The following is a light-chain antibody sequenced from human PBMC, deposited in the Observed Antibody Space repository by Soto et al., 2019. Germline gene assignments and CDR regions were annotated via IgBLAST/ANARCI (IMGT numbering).Light chain of an antibody. CDR1: SSNIGTNY. J-gene: IGLJ3*02. CDR3: GTWDSDLSAEV. CDR2: DNS. V-gene: IGLV1-51*01. Sequence: QSVLTQPPSVSAAPGQKVTISCSGSSSNIGTNYVSWYQQLPGRAPKLVIFDNSKRPSGIPDRFSGSKSGSSATLGVTGLQTGDEADYYCGTWDSDLSAEVFGGGNKLTVL.